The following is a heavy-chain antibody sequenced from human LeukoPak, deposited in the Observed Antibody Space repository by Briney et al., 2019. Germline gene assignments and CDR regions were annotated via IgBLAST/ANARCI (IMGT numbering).Heavy chain of an antibody. CDR2: IYTSGST. CDR3: ARGGYAVLDY. CDR1: GGSISSGSYY. Sequence: SQTLSLTCTVSGGSISSGSYYWSWIRQPAGKGLEWIGRIYTSGSTNYNPSLKSRVTISVDTSKNQFSLKLSFVTAADTAVYYCARGGYAVLDYWGQGTLVTVSS. J-gene: IGHJ4*02. V-gene: IGHV4-61*02. D-gene: IGHD5-12*01.